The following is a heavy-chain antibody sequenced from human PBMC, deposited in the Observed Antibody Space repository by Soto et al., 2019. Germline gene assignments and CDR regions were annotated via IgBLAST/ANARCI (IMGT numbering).Heavy chain of an antibody. CDR1: GFIFSSYW. J-gene: IGHJ6*03. D-gene: IGHD1-26*01. Sequence: GGSLRLSCAASGFIFSSYWMSWVRQAPGKGLEWVANLNQDGSEKYYVDSMKGRFTISRDNAKNSLYLQMNSLRAEDTVVYYCARVGYYYYYYYMDVWGKGTTVTVSS. CDR2: LNQDGSEK. V-gene: IGHV3-7*01. CDR3: ARVGYYYYYYYMDV.